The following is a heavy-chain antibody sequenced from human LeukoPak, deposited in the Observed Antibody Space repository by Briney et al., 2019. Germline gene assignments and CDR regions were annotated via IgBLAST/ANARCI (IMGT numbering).Heavy chain of an antibody. CDR2: MNPNSGNT. CDR1: GYTFTSYD. D-gene: IGHD5-18*01. J-gene: IGHJ4*02. CDR3: ARGVNSQGTAMVLFDS. V-gene: IGHV1-8*01. Sequence: EASVKVSCKASGYTFTSYDINWVRQATGQGLEWMGWMNPNSGNTGYVQKFQGRVTMTRNTSISTAYMELSSLTSEDTAVYYCARGVNSQGTAMVLFDSWGQGSLVTVSA.